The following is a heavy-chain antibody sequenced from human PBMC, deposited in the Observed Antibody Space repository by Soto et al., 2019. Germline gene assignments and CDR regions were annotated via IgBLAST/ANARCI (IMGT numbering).Heavy chain of an antibody. CDR1: GYTFTSYY. CDR2: INPTGGNT. CDR3: ARGWAYSSSWYSFRGLDYYYGMDV. D-gene: IGHD6-13*01. Sequence: ASVKVSCTASGYTFTSYYIHCVRQAPGQGLEWMGVINPTGGNTNYAQKLQGRVTMTTDTSTSTAYMELRSLRSDDTAVYYCARGWAYSSSWYSFRGLDYYYGMDVWGQGTTVTVSS. J-gene: IGHJ6*02. V-gene: IGHV1-46*01.